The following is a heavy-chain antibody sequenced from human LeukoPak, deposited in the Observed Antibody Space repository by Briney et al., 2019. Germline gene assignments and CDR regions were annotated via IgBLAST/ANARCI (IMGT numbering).Heavy chain of an antibody. J-gene: IGHJ4*02. CDR1: GGSIFSNY. CDR2: IYYTGST. Sequence: KSSETLSLTCTVSGGSIFSNYWSWIRQPPGKGLEWIGYIYYTGSTTYNPSLESRVTISIDTSKNQFSLKLNSVTAADTAVYYCARRVSGWPYFDYWGQGTLVTVSS. CDR3: ARRVSGWPYFDY. D-gene: IGHD6-19*01. V-gene: IGHV4-59*08.